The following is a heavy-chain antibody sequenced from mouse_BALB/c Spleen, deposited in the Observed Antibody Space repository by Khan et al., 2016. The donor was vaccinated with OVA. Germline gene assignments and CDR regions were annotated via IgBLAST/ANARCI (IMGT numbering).Heavy chain of an antibody. CDR2: ISSGGSYT. J-gene: IGHJ2*01. V-gene: IGHV5-9-3*01. Sequence: EVELVESGEGLVKPGGSLKLSCAASEFTFSSYALSWVRQTPEKRLEWVATISSGGSYTYYPGSVKGRFTISRDNARNTLYLQMSSLRSEDTAMYYCARTPGYYGSNYFDYWGQGSTLTVSS. CDR3: ARTPGYYGSNYFDY. D-gene: IGHD1-1*01. CDR1: EFTFSSYA.